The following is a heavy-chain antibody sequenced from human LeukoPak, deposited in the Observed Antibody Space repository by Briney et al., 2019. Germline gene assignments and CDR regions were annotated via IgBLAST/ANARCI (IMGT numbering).Heavy chain of an antibody. V-gene: IGHV1-2*02. CDR2: MNPNSGGT. CDR3: ARDLSGTYQIDY. D-gene: IGHD3-10*01. J-gene: IGHJ4*02. CDR1: GYTFTDYY. Sequence: ASVKVPCKASGYTFTDYYMHWVRQAPGQGLEWMGWMNPNSGGTNYPQKSQGRVTMTRDTSINTAYMELSRLRSDDTAVYYCARDLSGTYQIDYWGQGTLVTVSS.